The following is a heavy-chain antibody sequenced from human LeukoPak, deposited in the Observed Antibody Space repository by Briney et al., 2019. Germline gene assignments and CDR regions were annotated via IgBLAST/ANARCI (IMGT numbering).Heavy chain of an antibody. CDR2: IYNDGSST. CDR3: ARVRGGSGRSYAADAFDI. V-gene: IGHV3-74*01. D-gene: IGHD1-26*01. J-gene: IGHJ3*02. CDR1: GFTFSHYW. Sequence: GGSLRLSCAASGFTFSHYWMHWVRQAPGKGLVWVSRIYNDGSSTSYADSVKGRFTISRDNAKSTLYLQMNSLRAEDTAVYYCARVRGGSGRSYAADAFDIWGQGTMVSVSS.